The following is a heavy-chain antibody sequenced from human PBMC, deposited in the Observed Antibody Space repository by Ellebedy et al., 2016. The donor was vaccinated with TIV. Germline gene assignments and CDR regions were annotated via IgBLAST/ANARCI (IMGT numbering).Heavy chain of an antibody. J-gene: IGHJ6*02. CDR2: ISGSGAGP. CDR1: GFTFSNFA. D-gene: IGHD3-10*01. CDR3: AKRVTMVREVITYYHYAMDV. V-gene: IGHV3-23*01. Sequence: PGGSLRLSCAASGFTFSNFAMSWVRLAPGKGLEWVSTISGSGAGPYSADSVKGRFTISRDNSKNTLYLQMNSLRVEDTAVYYCAKRVTMVREVITYYHYAMDVWGQGTTVTVSS.